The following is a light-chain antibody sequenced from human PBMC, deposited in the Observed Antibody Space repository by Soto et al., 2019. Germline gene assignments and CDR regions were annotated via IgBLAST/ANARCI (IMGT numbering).Light chain of an antibody. CDR1: QSVGSY. V-gene: IGKV3-11*01. CDR2: DAS. Sequence: EIVLTQSPATLSLSPGERATLSCRASQSVGSYLAWYQQKPGQAPRLLIYDASNRATGIPARFSGSGSGTDFTLTIRSLEPEDFAVYYCQQRSSWPALTFGGGTKVEIK. CDR3: QQRSSWPALT. J-gene: IGKJ4*01.